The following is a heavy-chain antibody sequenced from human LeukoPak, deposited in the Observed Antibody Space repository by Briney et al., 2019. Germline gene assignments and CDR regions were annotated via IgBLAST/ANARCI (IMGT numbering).Heavy chain of an antibody. CDR1: GFTFSSYW. Sequence: PGGSLRLSCAASGFTFSSYWMSWVRQAPGKGLEWVANIKQDGSEKYYVDSVKGRFAISRDNAKNSLYLQMNSLRAEDTAVYYCARDTAMVNDALDIWGQGTMVTVSS. CDR3: ARDTAMVNDALDI. J-gene: IGHJ3*02. CDR2: IKQDGSEK. V-gene: IGHV3-7*01. D-gene: IGHD5-18*01.